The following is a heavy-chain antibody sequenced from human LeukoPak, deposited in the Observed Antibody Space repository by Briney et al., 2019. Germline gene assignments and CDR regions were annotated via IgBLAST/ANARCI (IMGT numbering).Heavy chain of an antibody. V-gene: IGHV4-39*07. D-gene: IGHD1-26*01. CDR3: ARLSVIVGSTLEYYYYYMDV. Sequence: SETLSLTCTVSGGSISSSSYYWGWIRQPPGKGLEWIGSIYYSGSTYYNPSLKSRVTISVDTSKNQFSLKLTSVTAADTAVYYCARLSVIVGSTLEYYYYYMDVWGQGTTVTVSS. CDR2: IYYSGST. CDR1: GGSISSSSYY. J-gene: IGHJ6*03.